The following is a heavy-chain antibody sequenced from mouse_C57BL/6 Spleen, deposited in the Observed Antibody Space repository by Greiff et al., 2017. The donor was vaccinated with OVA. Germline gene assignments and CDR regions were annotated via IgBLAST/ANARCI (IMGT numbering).Heavy chain of an antibody. Sequence: EVKLQESGGGLVKPGGSLKLSCAASGFTFSDYGMHWVRQAPEKGLEWVAYISSGSSTIYYADTVKGRFTISRDNAKNTLFLQITSLRSEDTAMYYCASYSNYGYFDVWGTGTTVTVSS. J-gene: IGHJ1*03. CDR3: ASYSNYGYFDV. V-gene: IGHV5-17*01. CDR1: GFTFSDYG. D-gene: IGHD2-5*01. CDR2: ISSGSSTI.